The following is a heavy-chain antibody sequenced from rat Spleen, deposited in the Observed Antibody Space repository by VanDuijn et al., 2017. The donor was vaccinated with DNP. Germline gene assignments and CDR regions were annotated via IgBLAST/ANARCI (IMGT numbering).Heavy chain of an antibody. Sequence: EVQLQESGPGLVKPSQSLSLTCSVAGSSLSYYYWGWIRKFPGNKMEWMGYISPNGTTNYNPSLESRFSITRDTSKNQFFLHLNSVTTEDTATYYCARGPCDYWGQGLMVTVSS. CDR2: ISPNGTT. V-gene: IGHV3-1*01. J-gene: IGHJ2*01. CDR1: GSSLSYYY. CDR3: ARGPCDY.